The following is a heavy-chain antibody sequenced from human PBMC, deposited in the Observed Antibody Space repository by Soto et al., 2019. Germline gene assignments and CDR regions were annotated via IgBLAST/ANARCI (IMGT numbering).Heavy chain of an antibody. D-gene: IGHD1-1*01. J-gene: IGHJ5*02. CDR3: ARDLQAGDDNVNWFAP. Sequence: QVQLVESGGGVVQPGRSLRLSCAASGFSISRSAMHWVRQAPGKGLEWVAVIAYDGSNKWYADSAKGRFTISRDNSKNTLYLDMSSLRAEDTAIYFCARDLQAGDDNVNWFAPWSQGTLVTVSS. CDR2: IAYDGSNK. CDR1: GFSISRSA. V-gene: IGHV3-30-3*01.